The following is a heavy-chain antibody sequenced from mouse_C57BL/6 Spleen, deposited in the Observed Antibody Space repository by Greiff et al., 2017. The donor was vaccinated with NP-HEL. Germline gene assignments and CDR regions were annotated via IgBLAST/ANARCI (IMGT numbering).Heavy chain of an antibody. CDR3: ARPYYSNYGWYFDV. J-gene: IGHJ1*03. V-gene: IGHV1-54*01. CDR2: INPGSGGT. Sequence: QVQLQQSGAELVRPGTSVKVSCKASGYAFTNYLIEWVKQRPGQGLEWIGVINPGSGGTNYNEKFKGKATLTADKSSSTAYMQLSSLTSEDSAVYFCARPYYSNYGWYFDVWGTGTTVTVSS. CDR1: GYAFTNYL. D-gene: IGHD2-5*01.